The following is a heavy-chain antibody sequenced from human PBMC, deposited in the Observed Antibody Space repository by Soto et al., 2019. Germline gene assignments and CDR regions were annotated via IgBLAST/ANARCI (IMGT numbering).Heavy chain of an antibody. J-gene: IGHJ6*03. CDR1: GYTFTIYD. Sequence: GASVKVSCKASGYTFTIYDIDWVRQATGQGLEWMGWMNPNSGNTGYAQKFQGRVTMTRNTSISTAYMELSSLRSEDTAVYYCVRGLYRSGSYHFYYMDVWGKGTTVTVSS. V-gene: IGHV1-8*01. CDR2: MNPNSGNT. D-gene: IGHD3-10*01. CDR3: VRGLYRSGSYHFYYMDV.